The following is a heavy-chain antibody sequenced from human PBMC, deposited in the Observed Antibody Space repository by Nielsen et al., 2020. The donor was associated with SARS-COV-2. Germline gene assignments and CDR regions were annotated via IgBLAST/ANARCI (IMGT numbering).Heavy chain of an antibody. V-gene: IGHV4-59*01. Sequence: WIRQPPGKGLEWIRYIYYSGSTNYNPSLKSRVTISVDTSKNQFALKLSSVTAADTAVYYCARVSGSRDFDYWGQGTLVTV. J-gene: IGHJ4*02. D-gene: IGHD3-10*01. CDR2: IYYSGST. CDR3: ARVSGSRDFDY.